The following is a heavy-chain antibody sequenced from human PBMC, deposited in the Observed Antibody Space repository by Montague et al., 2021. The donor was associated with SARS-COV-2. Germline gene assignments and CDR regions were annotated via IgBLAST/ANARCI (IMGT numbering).Heavy chain of an antibody. D-gene: IGHD3-10*01. J-gene: IGHJ6*01. Sequence: SLRLSCAASGFTFSSYLISWVRQAPGKGLAWVANIKQDGSENYYVYSVKDRFTISRDNAKNSLYLQMNSLRAKDTAVYYFARDGFWELSSYNSYGMDVWGPGTMVTVSS. CDR3: ARDGFWELSSYNSYGMDV. V-gene: IGHV3-7*01. CDR1: GFTFSSYL. CDR2: IKQDGSEN.